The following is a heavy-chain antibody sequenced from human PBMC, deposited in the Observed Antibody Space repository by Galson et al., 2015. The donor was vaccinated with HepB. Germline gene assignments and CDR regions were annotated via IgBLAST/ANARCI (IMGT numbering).Heavy chain of an antibody. CDR1: GFTFSSYA. D-gene: IGHD6-13*01. CDR2: ISSNGGST. V-gene: IGHV3-64*01. CDR3: ARDLIAAAGTENYYYYGMDV. Sequence: SLRLSCAASGFTFSSYAMHWVRQAPGKGLEYVSAISSNGGSTYYANSVKGRFTISRDNSKNTLYLQMNSLRAEDTAVYYCARDLIAAAGTENYYYYGMDVWGQGATVTVSS. J-gene: IGHJ6*02.